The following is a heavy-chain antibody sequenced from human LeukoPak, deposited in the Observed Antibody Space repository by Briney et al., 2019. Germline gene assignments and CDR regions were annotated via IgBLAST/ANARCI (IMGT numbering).Heavy chain of an antibody. CDR3: ARHYAGYSSGWYFPDY. Sequence: GESLKISCKGSGYSFTSYWIGWVRQMPGKGLEWMGIIYPGDSDTRYSPSFQGQVTISADKSISTAYLQWSSLKASDTAMYYCARHYAGYSSGWYFPDYWGQGTLVTVSS. D-gene: IGHD6-19*01. CDR2: IYPGDSDT. CDR1: GYSFTSYW. V-gene: IGHV5-51*01. J-gene: IGHJ4*02.